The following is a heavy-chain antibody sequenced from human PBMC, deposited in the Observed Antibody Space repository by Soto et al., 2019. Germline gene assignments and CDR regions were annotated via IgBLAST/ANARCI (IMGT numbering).Heavy chain of an antibody. J-gene: IGHJ4*02. V-gene: IGHV3-48*03. Sequence: GGSLRLSCSASGFTVSIYAMNWVRQAPGKGLEWVSYISSSGSTIYYADSVKGRFTISRDNAKNSLYLQMNSLRAEDTAVYYCARDKAEAGYSRSWYDYWGQGTLVTVSS. CDR1: GFTVSIYA. D-gene: IGHD6-13*01. CDR3: ARDKAEAGYSRSWYDY. CDR2: ISSSGSTI.